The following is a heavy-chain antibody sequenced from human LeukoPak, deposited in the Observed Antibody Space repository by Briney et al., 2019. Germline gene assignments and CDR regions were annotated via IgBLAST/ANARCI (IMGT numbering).Heavy chain of an antibody. D-gene: IGHD2-2*01. V-gene: IGHV5-51*01. J-gene: IGHJ4*02. CDR3: ARREYCSDTTCSACLDY. CDR2: IYPGDSDT. CDR1: GYSFTTYW. Sequence: GESLKISGKGSGYSFTTYWIGWVRQMPGKGLEWMGIIYPGDSDTRYSPSFQGQVTISVDKSINTAYLQWSSLKASDTAMYYCARREYCSDTTCSACLDYWGQGTLVTVSS.